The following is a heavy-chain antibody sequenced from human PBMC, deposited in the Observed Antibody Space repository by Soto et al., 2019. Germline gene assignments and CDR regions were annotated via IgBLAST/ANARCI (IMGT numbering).Heavy chain of an antibody. D-gene: IGHD3-10*01. V-gene: IGHV4-34*01. CDR2: IHHSRTT. CDR1: GGSFSVYY. CDR3: ARVREGLLWFGEARGPFDY. J-gene: IGHJ4*02. Sequence: PSETLSLTCTVYGGSFSVYYWSWIRQPPGKGLEWIGEIHHSRTTNYNSSLKSRVTISVDTSKNQFSLKLSSVTAADTAVYYCARVREGLLWFGEARGPFDYWGQG.